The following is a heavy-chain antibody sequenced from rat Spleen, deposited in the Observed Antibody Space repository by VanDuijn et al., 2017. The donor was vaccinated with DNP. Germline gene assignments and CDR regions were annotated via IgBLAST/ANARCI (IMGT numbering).Heavy chain of an antibody. CDR2: IGSAAYAP. V-gene: IGHV5-22*01. CDR3: IRWNSGHFDY. Sequence: EVQLVESGGGLVQPGRSLKLSCAASGFTFSAYYMAWVRQAPAMGREWVAYIGSAAYAPYYGDSVKGRFTISRDNAKSTLSLQMNSLRTEDMATYYCIRWNSGHFDYWGQGVMVTVSS. D-gene: IGHD4-3*01. J-gene: IGHJ2*01. CDR1: GFTFSAYY.